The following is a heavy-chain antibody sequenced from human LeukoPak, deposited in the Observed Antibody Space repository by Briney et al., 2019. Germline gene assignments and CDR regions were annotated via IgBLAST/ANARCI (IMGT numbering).Heavy chain of an antibody. D-gene: IGHD3-16*01. CDR2: INSDGSST. V-gene: IGHV3-74*01. CDR1: GFTFSGYW. CDR3: ARDRGGSIDY. J-gene: IGHJ4*02. Sequence: GGSPTLSCAASGFTFSGYWMHWVRQPPGKGLVWVSRINSDGSSTSYADSVKGRFTISRDNAKNTLYLQMNSLRAEDTAVYYCARDRGGSIDYWGQGTLVTVSS.